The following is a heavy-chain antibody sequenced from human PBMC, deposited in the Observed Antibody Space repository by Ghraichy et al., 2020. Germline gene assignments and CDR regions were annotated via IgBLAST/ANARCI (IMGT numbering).Heavy chain of an antibody. V-gene: IGHV3-53*04. CDR2: IYSGGST. J-gene: IGHJ4*02. CDR3: AREGPPGDYLFDY. Sequence: GGSLRLSCAASGFTVSSNYMSWVRQAPGKGLEWVSVIYSGGSTYYADSVKGRFTISRHNSKNTLYLQMNSLRAEDTAVYYCAREGPPGDYLFDYWGQGTLVTVSS. D-gene: IGHD4-17*01. CDR1: GFTVSSNY.